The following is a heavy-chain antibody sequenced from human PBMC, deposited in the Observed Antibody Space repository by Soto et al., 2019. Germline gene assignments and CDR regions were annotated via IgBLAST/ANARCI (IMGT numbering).Heavy chain of an antibody. V-gene: IGHV3-43*02. CDR3: AKGNNFDY. Sequence: GESLKISCAASGFTFDDYAMHWVRQAPGKGLEWVSLISGDGGSTYYADSVKGRFTISRDNSKNTQYLQMNNQRTEDTAVYYCAKGNNFDYWGQGTLVTVSS. CDR1: GFTFDDYA. J-gene: IGHJ4*02. CDR2: ISGDGGST.